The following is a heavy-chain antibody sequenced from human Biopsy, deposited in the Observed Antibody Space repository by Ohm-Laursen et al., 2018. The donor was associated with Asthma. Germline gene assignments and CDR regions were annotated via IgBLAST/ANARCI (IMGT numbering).Heavy chain of an antibody. CDR2: ISSGSDYI. D-gene: IGHD2/OR15-2a*01. CDR1: GFNFSYYS. CDR3: TRREYSDGRISPLDL. Sequence: GSLRLSCAASGFNFSYYSMIWVRQAPGTGLEWVAAISSGSDYIFYADSVKGRFTISRDNAKNSLYLQMNSLRAEDTVVYYCTRREYSDGRISPLDLWGHGTMVTVSS. V-gene: IGHV3-21*01. J-gene: IGHJ3*01.